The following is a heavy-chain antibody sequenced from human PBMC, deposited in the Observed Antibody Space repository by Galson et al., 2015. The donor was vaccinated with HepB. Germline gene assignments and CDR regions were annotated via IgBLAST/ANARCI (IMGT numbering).Heavy chain of an antibody. CDR2: IKSKNDGGTT. CDR1: GFTFSNAW. Sequence: SLRLSCAASGFTFSNAWMSWVRQAPGKGLEWVGRIKSKNDGGTTDYAAPVKGRFTISRDDSKNTLYLQMNSLKTEDTAVYYCTTETDIVVVPAAYYFDYWGQGTLVTVSS. J-gene: IGHJ4*02. D-gene: IGHD2-2*01. CDR3: TTETDIVVVPAAYYFDY. V-gene: IGHV3-15*01.